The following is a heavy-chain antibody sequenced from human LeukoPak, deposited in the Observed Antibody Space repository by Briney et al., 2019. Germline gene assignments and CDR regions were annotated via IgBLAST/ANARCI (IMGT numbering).Heavy chain of an antibody. Sequence: VGSLRLSCVASGVPSNKNAMHWVRQGPGKGLEWVAYIAHHGNDKYYADSVQGPFTISRDNSKRTLFLQLNSLRLDDTAVYYCAKDGAWSCTDWGQGALVTVSS. V-gene: IGHV3-30*02. D-gene: IGHD2-21*02. CDR3: AKDGAWSCTD. CDR1: GVPSNKNA. J-gene: IGHJ4*02. CDR2: IAHHGNDK.